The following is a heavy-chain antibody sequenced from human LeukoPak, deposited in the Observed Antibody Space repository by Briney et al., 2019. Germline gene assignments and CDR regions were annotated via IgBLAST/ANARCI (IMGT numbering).Heavy chain of an antibody. D-gene: IGHD3-9*01. CDR3: ARRNYDILTGYLNPYWYFDL. V-gene: IGHV4-59*08. CDR1: GGSISSYY. J-gene: IGHJ2*01. CDR2: IYYRGST. Sequence: SETLSLTCTVSGGSISSYYWSWIRQPPGKGLEWIGYIYYRGSTNYNPSLKSRVTISVDTSKNQFSLKLSSVTAADTAVYYCARRNYDILTGYLNPYWYFDLWGRGTLVTVSS.